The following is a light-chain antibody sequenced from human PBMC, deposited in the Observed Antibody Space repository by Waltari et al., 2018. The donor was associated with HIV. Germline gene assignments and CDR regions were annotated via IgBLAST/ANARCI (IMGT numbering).Light chain of an antibody. CDR2: EVS. CDR3: CSYGGSSTYVV. V-gene: IGLV2-23*02. CDR1: SSDVGSYDL. Sequence: QSALTQPASVSGSPGQSLTISCPGTSSDVGSYDLVSWYQQHPGKAPKLIIDEVSERPSVVSKRFSGSKSGNTASLASSGLQAEDETDYYCCSYGGSSTYVVFGGGTKVTVL. J-gene: IGLJ2*01.